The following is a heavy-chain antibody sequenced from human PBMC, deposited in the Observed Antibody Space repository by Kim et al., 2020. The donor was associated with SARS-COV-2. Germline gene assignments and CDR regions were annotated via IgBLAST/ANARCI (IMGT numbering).Heavy chain of an antibody. CDR3: ARRSVPGGIAAADFDY. V-gene: IGHV4-34*01. Sequence: SETLSLTCAVYGGSFSGYYWSWIRQPPGKGLEWIGEINHSGSTNYNPSLKSRVTISVDTSKNQFSLKLSSVTAADTAVYYCARRSVPGGIAAADFDYWGQGTLVTVSS. CDR2: INHSGST. D-gene: IGHD6-13*01. CDR1: GGSFSGYY. J-gene: IGHJ4*02.